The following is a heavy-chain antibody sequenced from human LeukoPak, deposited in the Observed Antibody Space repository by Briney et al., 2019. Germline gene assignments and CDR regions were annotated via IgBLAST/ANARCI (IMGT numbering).Heavy chain of an antibody. J-gene: IGHJ4*02. D-gene: IGHD4-17*01. CDR1: GFTFSYYW. CDR2: IKEDGSEK. Sequence: GGSLRLSCAASGFTFSYYWMSWVRQAPGEGLEWVANIKEDGSEKYYVDAVKGRFTVSRDNAKNSLYLDMNSLRAEDTAVYYCASLGGNYGDSWFDYWGQGTLVTVSS. CDR3: ASLGGNYGDSWFDY. V-gene: IGHV3-7*01.